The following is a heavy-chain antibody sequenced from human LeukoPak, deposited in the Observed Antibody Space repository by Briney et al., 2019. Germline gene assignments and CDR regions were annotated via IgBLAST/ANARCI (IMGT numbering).Heavy chain of an antibody. J-gene: IGHJ6*02. Sequence: SETLSLTCTVSGSSISSYYWSWIRQPPGKGLEWIGYIYYGGSTNYNPSLKSRVTISVDTSKNQFSLKLSSVTAADTAVYYCARDFLPSMVRGANQHYGMDVWGQGTTVTVSS. CDR3: ARDFLPSMVRGANQHYGMDV. V-gene: IGHV4-59*01. D-gene: IGHD3-10*01. CDR2: IYYGGST. CDR1: GSSISSYY.